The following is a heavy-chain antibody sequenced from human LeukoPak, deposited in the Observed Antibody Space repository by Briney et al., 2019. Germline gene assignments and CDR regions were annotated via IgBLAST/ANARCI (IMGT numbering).Heavy chain of an antibody. CDR3: ARDHLANLASRLFDP. Sequence: SETLSLTCTVSGYSISSGYYWGWIRQPPGKGLEWIGSIYHSGSTYYNPSLKSRVTISVDTSKNQFSLKLNSVTAADTAVYYCARDHLANLASRLFDPWGQGSLVTVSS. V-gene: IGHV4-38-2*02. D-gene: IGHD3-3*01. CDR1: GYSISSGYY. CDR2: IYHSGST. J-gene: IGHJ5*02.